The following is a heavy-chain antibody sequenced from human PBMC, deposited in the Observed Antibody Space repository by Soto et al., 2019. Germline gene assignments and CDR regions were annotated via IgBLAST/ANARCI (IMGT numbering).Heavy chain of an antibody. J-gene: IGHJ3*01. CDR2: IYSSGST. Sequence: SETLSLTCTVSGGSISDYYWSWIRQPAGKGLEWIGRIYSSGSTNYKPSLRSRVTMSVDTSKNQFSLKLSAVTAADTAAYYCARLKGDSFDVWGQGTMVTVSS. CDR3: ARLKGDSFDV. V-gene: IGHV4-4*07. CDR1: GGSISDYY.